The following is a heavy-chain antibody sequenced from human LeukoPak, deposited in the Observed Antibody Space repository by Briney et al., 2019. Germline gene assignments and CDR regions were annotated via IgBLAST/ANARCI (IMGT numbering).Heavy chain of an antibody. CDR2: TYYRSKWYN. V-gene: IGHV6-1*01. J-gene: IGHJ4*02. D-gene: IGHD3-10*01. Sequence: SQTLSLTCAISGDSVPSNSAAWNWIRQSPSRGLEWLGRTYYRSKWYNDYAVSIKSRITINPDTSKNQLSLQLNSVSPEDTAVYYCARDRLVGVIREGFDYWGQGTLVIVSS. CDR3: ARDRLVGVIREGFDY. CDR1: GDSVPSNSAA.